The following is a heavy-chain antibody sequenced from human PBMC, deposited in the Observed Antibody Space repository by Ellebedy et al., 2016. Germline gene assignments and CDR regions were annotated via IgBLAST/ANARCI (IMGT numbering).Heavy chain of an antibody. CDR2: IYPGDSDT. Sequence: GGSLRLXCKGSGYSFTSYCIGWVRQMPGKGLEWLGIIYPGDSDTRYSPSFQGQVTISADKSISTAYLQWSSLKASDTAMYYCARRVGLGITGTFYFDYWGQGTLVTVSS. CDR1: GYSFTSYC. J-gene: IGHJ4*02. D-gene: IGHD1-20*01. CDR3: ARRVGLGITGTFYFDY. V-gene: IGHV5-51*01.